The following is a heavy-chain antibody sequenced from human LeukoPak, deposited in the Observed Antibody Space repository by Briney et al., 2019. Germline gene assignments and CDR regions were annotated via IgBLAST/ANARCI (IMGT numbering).Heavy chain of an antibody. D-gene: IGHD6-13*01. V-gene: IGHV1-2*02. CDR1: GYTFTGYY. CDR2: INPNSGGT. J-gene: IGHJ6*03. CDR3: ASIAAAPGAPNYYYYYMDV. Sequence: GASVKVSCKASGYTFTGYYMHWVRQAPGQGLEWMGWINPNSGGTNYAQKFQGRVTMTRDTSISTAYMELSRLRSDDTAVYYCASIAAAPGAPNYYYYYMDVWGKGTTVTISS.